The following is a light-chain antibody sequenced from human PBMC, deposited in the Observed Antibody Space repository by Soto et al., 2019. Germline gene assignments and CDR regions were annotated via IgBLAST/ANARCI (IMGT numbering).Light chain of an antibody. V-gene: IGKV1-5*02. J-gene: IGKJ1*01. CDR3: QQYKSYSWT. Sequence: DIPMTQSASTLAASVGSRVPIICRGSQTITRWMAWYQMKLGKAPKIRSDDASTLESGGPSRFTDGRSGTECTLTISSLQPDDFATYYCQQYKSYSWTFGQGTKVDIK. CDR1: QTITRW. CDR2: DAS.